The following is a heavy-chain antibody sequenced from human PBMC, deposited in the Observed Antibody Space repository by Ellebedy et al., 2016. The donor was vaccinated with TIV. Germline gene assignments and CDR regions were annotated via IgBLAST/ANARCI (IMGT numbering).Heavy chain of an antibody. V-gene: IGHV3-23*01. J-gene: IGHJ4*02. CDR2: ISRGGDNT. D-gene: IGHD3-22*01. CDR1: GFTFSSFA. CDR3: AKGSSSGFNYDRVGFEY. Sequence: GGSLRLSCAASGFTFSSFAMHWVRQAPGKGLEWLSVISRGGDNTYHADSVKGRFTIARDNSKNTLYLQMNRLRAEDTAVYYCAKGSSSGFNYDRVGFEYWGQGTLVTVSS.